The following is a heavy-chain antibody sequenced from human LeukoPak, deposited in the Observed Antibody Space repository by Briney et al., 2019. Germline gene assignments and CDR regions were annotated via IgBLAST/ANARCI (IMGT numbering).Heavy chain of an antibody. V-gene: IGHV3-48*03. CDR1: RFIFSNYE. D-gene: IGHD3-22*01. CDR3: ARSTYYSDSSPYPFHY. CDR2: ISNSGRTI. Sequence: GGSLRLSCAASRFIFSNYEMNWVRPAPGKGLEWVSYISNSGRTIYYADSVRGRFTISRDNAKNSLYLQMSSLTAEDTAVYYCARSTYYSDSSPYPFHYWGQGTLVIVSS. J-gene: IGHJ1*01.